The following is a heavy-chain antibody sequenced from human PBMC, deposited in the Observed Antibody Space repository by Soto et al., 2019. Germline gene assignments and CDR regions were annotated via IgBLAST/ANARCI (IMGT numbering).Heavy chain of an antibody. CDR2: SNHSGRT. CDR3: AFDSSGSHSPESPY. J-gene: IGHJ4*02. CDR1: GGSFSGYY. D-gene: IGHD3-22*01. Sequence: SETPSLTRAVYGGSFSGYYWRCIRQPPWKGLEWIVESNHSGRTNYNPSLKSRVTRSVDTTQNEFSLKLSSVTAADTAVYYCAFDSSGSHSPESPYWGQGTLVNVSS. V-gene: IGHV4-34*01.